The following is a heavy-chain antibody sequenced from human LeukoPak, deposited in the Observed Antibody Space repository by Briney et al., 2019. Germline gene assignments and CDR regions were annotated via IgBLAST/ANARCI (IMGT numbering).Heavy chain of an antibody. CDR3: AKDQYYYGSGSYVLDYYYGMDV. CDR2: ISYDESNK. CDR1: GFTFSSYG. Sequence: GGSLRLSCAASGFTFSSYGMHWVRQAPGKGLEWVAVISYDESNKYYADSVKGRFTISRDNSKNTLYLQMNSLRAEDTAVYYCAKDQYYYGSGSYVLDYYYGMDVWGQGTTVTVSS. V-gene: IGHV3-30*18. J-gene: IGHJ6*02. D-gene: IGHD3-10*01.